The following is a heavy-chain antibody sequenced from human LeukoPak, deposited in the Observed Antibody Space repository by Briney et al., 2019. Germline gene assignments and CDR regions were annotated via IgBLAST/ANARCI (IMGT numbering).Heavy chain of an antibody. CDR2: IYYSGST. CDR3: ASLRWTSSS. J-gene: IGHJ4*02. CDR1: GGSISSSNYY. D-gene: IGHD6-13*01. V-gene: IGHV4-39*01. Sequence: SETLSLTCTVSGGSISSSNYYWGWIRQLPGKGLEWIGSIYYSGSTYYNPSLKSRVTISVDTSKNQFSLKLSSVTAADTAVYYCASLRWTSSSWGQGTLVTVSS.